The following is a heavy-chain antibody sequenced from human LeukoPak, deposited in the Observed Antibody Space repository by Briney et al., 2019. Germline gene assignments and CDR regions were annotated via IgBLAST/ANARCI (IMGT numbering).Heavy chain of an antibody. CDR1: GFTFSSYA. V-gene: IGHV3-23*01. J-gene: IGHJ4*02. Sequence: PGGSLRLSCAASGFTFSSYAMSWVRQAPGKGLEWVSAISASGDSTYYADSVKGRFTISRDNSKNTLYLQMNSLRAEDTAVFYCAKEDRGYSGYDIDYWGQGTLVTVSS. D-gene: IGHD5-12*01. CDR3: AKEDRGYSGYDIDY. CDR2: ISASGDST.